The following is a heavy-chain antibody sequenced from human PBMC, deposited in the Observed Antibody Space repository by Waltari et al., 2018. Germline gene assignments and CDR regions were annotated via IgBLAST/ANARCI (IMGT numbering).Heavy chain of an antibody. J-gene: IGHJ4*02. V-gene: IGHV3-73*01. CDR3: SGGEVTGTDF. D-gene: IGHD1-1*01. Sequence: EVQVVESGGGLVQPGGALKLSCAPSDSSFTGSTLPWVRQTSGRGLEWVGRIRRQPFNYATAYSESVKGRFTISRDDSKNTAYLQMNNLMTEDTAVYYCSGGEVTGTDFWGQGTLVTVSS. CDR1: DSSFTGST. CDR2: IRRQPFNYAT.